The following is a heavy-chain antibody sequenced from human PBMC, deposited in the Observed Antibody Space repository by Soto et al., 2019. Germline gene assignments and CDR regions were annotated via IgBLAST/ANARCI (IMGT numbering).Heavy chain of an antibody. CDR1: GFIVSSNQ. D-gene: IGHD3-3*01. V-gene: IGHV3-53*01. CDR2: IYSGHTT. Sequence: GGSLRLSCVASGFIVSSNQMSWVRQALGKGLEWVSVIYSGHTTYYADSVEGRFTISRDDSKNTLYLQMNSLRVEDTAVYYCVRGPSDHKLRLVEWPYGDYWGQGALVTVSS. CDR3: VRGPSDHKLRLVEWPYGDY. J-gene: IGHJ4*02.